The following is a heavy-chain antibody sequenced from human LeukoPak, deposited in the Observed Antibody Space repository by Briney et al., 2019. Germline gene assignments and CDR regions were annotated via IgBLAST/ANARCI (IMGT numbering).Heavy chain of an antibody. V-gene: IGHV3-48*01. Sequence: SGGSLRLSCAASGFTFSSHSLMWVRQAPGKGLEWVSYISSSSSTIYYADSVKGRFTISRDNAKNSLYLQMNSLRAEDTAVYYCARDSYGHDYWGQGTLVTVSS. D-gene: IGHD5-18*01. J-gene: IGHJ4*02. CDR1: GFTFSSHS. CDR2: ISSSSSTI. CDR3: ARDSYGHDY.